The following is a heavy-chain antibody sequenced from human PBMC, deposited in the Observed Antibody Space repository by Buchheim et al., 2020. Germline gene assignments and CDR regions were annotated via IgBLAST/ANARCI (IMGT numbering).Heavy chain of an antibody. Sequence: QVQLVESGGGVVQPGRSLRLSCAASGFTFSSYGMHWVRQAPGKGLEWVAVISYDGRNKYYADSVKGRFTMSRDNSKKTLYMQMNSLRAEDTTVYYCAKDIVPAAIYYFDYWGQGTL. D-gene: IGHD2-2*01. J-gene: IGHJ4*02. CDR1: GFTFSSYG. CDR2: ISYDGRNK. CDR3: AKDIVPAAIYYFDY. V-gene: IGHV3-30*18.